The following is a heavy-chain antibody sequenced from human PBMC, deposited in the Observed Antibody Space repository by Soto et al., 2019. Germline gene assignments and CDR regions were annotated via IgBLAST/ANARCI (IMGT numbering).Heavy chain of an antibody. CDR2: INHSGST. CDR1: GGSFSGYY. J-gene: IGHJ5*02. V-gene: IGHV4-34*01. Sequence: PSETLSLTCAVYGGSFSGYYWSWIRQPPGKGLEWIGEINHSGSTNYNPSLKSRVTISVDTSKNQFSLKLSSVTAADTAVYYCARGYCSSTRCLGNWFDPWGQGTLVTVSS. CDR3: ARGYCSSTRCLGNWFDP. D-gene: IGHD2-2*01.